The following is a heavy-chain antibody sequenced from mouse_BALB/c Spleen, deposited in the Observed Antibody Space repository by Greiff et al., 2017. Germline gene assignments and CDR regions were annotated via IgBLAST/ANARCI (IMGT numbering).Heavy chain of an antibody. Sequence: DVHLVESGGGLVQPGGSRKLSCAASGFTFSSFGMHWVRQAPEKGLEWVAYISSGSSTIYYAATVKGRFTISRDNPKNTLFLQMTSLRSEDTAMYYCARSELTGALDYWGQGTTLTVSS. CDR1: GFTFSSFG. D-gene: IGHD4-1*01. CDR3: ARSELTGALDY. J-gene: IGHJ2*01. V-gene: IGHV5-17*02. CDR2: ISSGSSTI.